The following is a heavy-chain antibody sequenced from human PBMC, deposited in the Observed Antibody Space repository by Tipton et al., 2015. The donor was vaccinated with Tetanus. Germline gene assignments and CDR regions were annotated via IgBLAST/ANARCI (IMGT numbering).Heavy chain of an antibody. V-gene: IGHV4-39*01. CDR1: GGSISSSSYY. Sequence: TLSLTCTVSGGSISSSSYYWGWIRQPPGKGLEWIGSIYYSGSTYYNPSLKSRVTISVDTPKNQCSLRLSSVTAADTAVYYCASYYQHSPFFDSWGQGTLVTVSS. D-gene: IGHD2-2*01. CDR2: IYYSGST. CDR3: ASYYQHSPFFDS. J-gene: IGHJ4*02.